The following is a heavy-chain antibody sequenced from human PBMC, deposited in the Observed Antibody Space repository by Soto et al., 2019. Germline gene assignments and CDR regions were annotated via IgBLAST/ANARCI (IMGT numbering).Heavy chain of an antibody. D-gene: IGHD6-19*01. V-gene: IGHV3-53*01. Sequence: EVQLVESGGGLIQPGGSLRLSCAASGFAVSSKYMTWVRQAPGKGLEWVSVIYGGGTTYYADYVKGRFTISRDTSKNTLYLQMNSLRDEDTAVYYCVQTTGWPGFDFWGQGTLVTVSS. CDR1: GFAVSSKY. J-gene: IGHJ4*02. CDR2: IYGGGTT. CDR3: VQTTGWPGFDF.